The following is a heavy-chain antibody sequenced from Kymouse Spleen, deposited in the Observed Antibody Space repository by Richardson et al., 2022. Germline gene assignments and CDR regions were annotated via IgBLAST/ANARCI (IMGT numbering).Heavy chain of an antibody. Sequence: QLQLQESGPGLVKPSETLSLTCTVSGGSISSSSYYWGWIRQPPGKGLEWIGSIYYSGSTYYNPSLKSRVTISVDTSKNQFSLKLSSVTAADTAVYYCARGSSSWYKDYWGQGTLVTVSS. D-gene: IGHD6-13*01. J-gene: IGHJ4*02. V-gene: IGHV4-39*01. CDR2: IYYSGST. CDR1: GGSISSSSYY. CDR3: ARGSSSWYKDY.